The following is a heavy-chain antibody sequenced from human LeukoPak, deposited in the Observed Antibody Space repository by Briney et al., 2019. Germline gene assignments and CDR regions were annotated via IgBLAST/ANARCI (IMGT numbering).Heavy chain of an antibody. CDR1: GFTLSDYH. Sequence: GGSLRLSCAASGFTLSDYHMNWVRQAPGKGLEWLSSITTISHFIYYAGAVRGRFTISRDNAKNSLYLQMNSLRGEDTAVYYCARSGGPGTYHQLRYNWFDPWGQGTLVTVSS. V-gene: IGHV3-21*01. D-gene: IGHD3-10*01. CDR3: ARSGGPGTYHQLRYNWFDP. J-gene: IGHJ5*02. CDR2: ITTISHFI.